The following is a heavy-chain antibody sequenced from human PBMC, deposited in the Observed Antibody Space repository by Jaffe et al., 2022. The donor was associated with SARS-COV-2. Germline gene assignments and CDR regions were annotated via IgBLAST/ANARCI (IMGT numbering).Heavy chain of an antibody. J-gene: IGHJ4*02. Sequence: QVQLVESGGGVVQPGRSLRLSCAASGFTFSSYGMHWVRQAPGKGLEWVAVISYDGSNKYYADSVKGRFTISRDNSKNTLYLQMNSLRAEDTAVYYCAKDLFSYGGYGVKGYWGQGTLVTVSS. CDR1: GFTFSSYG. D-gene: IGHD5-12*01. V-gene: IGHV3-30*18. CDR2: ISYDGSNK. CDR3: AKDLFSYGGYGVKGY.